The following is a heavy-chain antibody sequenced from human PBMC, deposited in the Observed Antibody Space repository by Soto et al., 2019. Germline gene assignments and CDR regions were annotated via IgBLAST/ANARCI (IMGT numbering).Heavy chain of an antibody. CDR2: ISSSSSTI. CDR3: ARHPERIAQIGWFDP. Sequence: GGSLRLSCAASGFTFSSYSMNWVRQAPGKGLEWVSYISSSSSTIYYADSVKGRFTISRDNAKNSLYLQMNSLRAEDTAVYFCARHPERIAQIGWFDPWGQGTLVTVSS. D-gene: IGHD6-13*01. J-gene: IGHJ5*02. V-gene: IGHV3-48*01. CDR1: GFTFSSYS.